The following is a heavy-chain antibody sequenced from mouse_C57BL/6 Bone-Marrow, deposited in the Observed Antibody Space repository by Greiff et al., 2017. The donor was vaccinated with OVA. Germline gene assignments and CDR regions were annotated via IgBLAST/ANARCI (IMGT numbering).Heavy chain of an antibody. CDR3: TMRLGAWFAY. CDR1: GFNIKDDY. J-gene: IGHJ3*01. CDR2: IDPENGDT. D-gene: IGHD2-4*01. Sequence: EVQLQQSGAELVRPGASVKLSCTASGFNIKDDYMHWVKQRPEQGLEWIGWIDPENGDTEYASKFQGKATITADTSSNTAYLQLSSLTSADTAVYYCTMRLGAWFAYWGQGTLVTVSA. V-gene: IGHV14-4*01.